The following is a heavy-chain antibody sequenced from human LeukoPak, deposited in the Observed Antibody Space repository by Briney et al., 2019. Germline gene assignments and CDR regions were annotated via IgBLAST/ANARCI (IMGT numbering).Heavy chain of an antibody. J-gene: IGHJ4*02. Sequence: GASVKVSCKASGGTFSNFAFSWVRQAPGQGLQWVGRIIPIVDVTSYAQNFKGRVTITADESTTTAYMELSSLRSEGTAVYYCAREMGDREFYFDYWGQGTLVTVSS. CDR2: IIPIVDVT. CDR1: GGTFSNFA. CDR3: AREMGDREFYFDY. D-gene: IGHD3-10*01. V-gene: IGHV1-69*04.